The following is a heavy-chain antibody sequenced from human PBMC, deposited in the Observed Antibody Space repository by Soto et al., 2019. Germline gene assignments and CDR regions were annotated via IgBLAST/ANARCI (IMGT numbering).Heavy chain of an antibody. Sequence: LRLSCAASGFTFSNAWMNWVRQAPGKGLEWVGRIKSKTDGGTTDYAAPVKGRFTISRDDSKSTLYLQMNSLKTEDTAVYYCTTGVEQLDYYYYYGMDVWGQGTMVTVSS. CDR1: GFTFSNAW. J-gene: IGHJ6*02. D-gene: IGHD6-6*01. CDR2: IKSKTDGGTT. CDR3: TTGVEQLDYYYYYGMDV. V-gene: IGHV3-15*07.